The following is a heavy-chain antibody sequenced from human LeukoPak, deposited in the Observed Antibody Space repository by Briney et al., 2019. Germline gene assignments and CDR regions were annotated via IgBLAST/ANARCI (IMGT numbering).Heavy chain of an antibody. J-gene: IGHJ5*02. CDR1: GYTFTGYY. Sequence: ASVKVSCKASGYTFTGYYMHWVRQAPGQGLEWMGWINPNSGGTNYAQKFQGRVTMTRDTSISTAYMELSRLRSDDTAVYYCARYYDFWGGFASTNWFDPWGQGTLVTVSS. D-gene: IGHD3-3*01. CDR3: ARYYDFWGGFASTNWFDP. CDR2: INPNSGGT. V-gene: IGHV1-2*02.